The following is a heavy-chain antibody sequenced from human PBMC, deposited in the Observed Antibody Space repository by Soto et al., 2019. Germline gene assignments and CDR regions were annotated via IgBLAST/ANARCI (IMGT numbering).Heavy chain of an antibody. V-gene: IGHV3-21*01. CDR2: ISGSGGSS. J-gene: IGHJ4*02. CDR3: ARHGGMVRGVLITTYIDY. CDR1: GSSFSSYA. Sequence: PGGSLRLSCEASGSSFSSYAMIWVRQAPGKGLEWVSVISGSGGSSYVADSIKGRFTISRDNAKKSLYLQMSSLSAEDTAVYYCARHGGMVRGVLITTYIDYWGQGTPVTVSS. D-gene: IGHD3-10*01.